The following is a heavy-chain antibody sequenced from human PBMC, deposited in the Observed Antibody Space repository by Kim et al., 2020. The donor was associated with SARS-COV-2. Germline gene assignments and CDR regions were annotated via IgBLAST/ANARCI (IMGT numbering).Heavy chain of an antibody. D-gene: IGHD3-22*01. CDR3: ASHRHYYDSTFYYYGMDV. CDR2: ICYSGST. Sequence: SETLSLTCTVSGGSISSYYWSWIRQPPGKGLELIGYICYSGSTNYNPSLKRRVTISVDTSKNQFSLKLSPVTAADTAVYYCASHRHYYDSTFYYYGMDV. CDR1: GGSISSYY. J-gene: IGHJ6*01. V-gene: IGHV4-59*08.